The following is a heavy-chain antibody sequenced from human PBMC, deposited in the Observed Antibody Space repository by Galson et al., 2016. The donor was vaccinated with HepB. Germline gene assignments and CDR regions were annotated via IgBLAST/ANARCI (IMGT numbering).Heavy chain of an antibody. V-gene: IGHV3-23*01. CDR1: GFTFSTYA. CDR3: AKGTGSYQDAYY. CDR2: LSNGGEYP. J-gene: IGHJ4*02. Sequence: SLRLSCAASGFTFSTYAMTWVRQAPGKGLEWVSTLSNGGEYPYYADSVNGRFTISRDNSKNTVYLQMNSLRADDTATYYRAKGTGSYQDAYYWGQGTPVTVST. D-gene: IGHD1-26*01.